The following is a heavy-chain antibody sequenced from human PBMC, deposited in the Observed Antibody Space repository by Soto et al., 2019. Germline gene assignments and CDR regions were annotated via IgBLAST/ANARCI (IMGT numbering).Heavy chain of an antibody. D-gene: IGHD3-10*01. CDR1: GGTFSSYA. CDR2: IIPIFGTA. J-gene: IGHJ5*02. CDR3: ARDFVVRGLSNWFEP. V-gene: IGHV1-69*13. Sequence: SVKVSCKASGGTFSSYAISWLRQARGQGLEWMGGIIPIFGTANYAQKFQGRVTITADESTSTASMELSSLRSDDTAVYYCARDFVVRGLSNWFEPWGQGTLVTVSS.